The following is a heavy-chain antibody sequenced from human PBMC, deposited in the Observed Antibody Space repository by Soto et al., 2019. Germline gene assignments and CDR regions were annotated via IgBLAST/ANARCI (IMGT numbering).Heavy chain of an antibody. CDR2: ISYDGSNK. Sequence: QVQLVESGGGVVQPGRSLRLSCAASGFTFSSYGMHWVRQAPGKGLEWVAVISYDGSNKYYADSVKGRFTISRDNSKNTLYLQMNSLRAEDTAVYYCAKGRGYYDSSGFRFDYWGQGTLVTVSS. V-gene: IGHV3-30*18. D-gene: IGHD3-22*01. J-gene: IGHJ4*02. CDR3: AKGRGYYDSSGFRFDY. CDR1: GFTFSSYG.